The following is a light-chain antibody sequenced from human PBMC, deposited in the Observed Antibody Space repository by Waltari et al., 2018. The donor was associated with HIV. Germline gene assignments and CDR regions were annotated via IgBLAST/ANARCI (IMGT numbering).Light chain of an antibody. CDR1: QSISSW. V-gene: IGKV1-5*03. J-gene: IGKJ1*01. CDR2: KAS. CDR3: QQYNSYSMT. Sequence: DIQMPPSPSTLSASVGDRVTITCPASQSISSWLAWYQQKPGTAPKLLIYKASSLESGVPSRFSGSGSGTEFALTISSLQPDDFATYYCQQYNSYSMTFGQGTKVEIK.